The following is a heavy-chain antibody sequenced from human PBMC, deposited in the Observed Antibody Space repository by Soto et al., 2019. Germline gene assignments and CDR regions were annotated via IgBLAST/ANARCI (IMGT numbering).Heavy chain of an antibody. D-gene: IGHD6-13*01. CDR3: ARSSSSWYGAFDI. CDR1: GYTFTSYY. V-gene: IGHV1-46*01. J-gene: IGHJ3*02. Sequence: ASVKVSFKASGYTFTSYYMHWLRQAPGQGLEWMGIINPSGGSTSYAQKFQGRVTMTRDTSTSTVYMELSSLRSEDTAVYYCARSSSSWYGAFDIWGQGTMVTVSS. CDR2: INPSGGST.